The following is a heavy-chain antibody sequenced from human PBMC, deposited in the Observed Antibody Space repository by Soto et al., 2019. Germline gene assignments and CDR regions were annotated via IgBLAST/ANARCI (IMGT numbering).Heavy chain of an antibody. CDR1: GFTFSSYW. CDR2: INIDGSST. D-gene: IGHD3-16*01. J-gene: IGHJ4*02. CDR3: ARGGRGGFDY. Sequence: EVQLVESGGGLVQPGGPLRLSCAASGFTFSSYWMHWVRQAPGKGLVWVSRINIDGSSTNYAESVKGRFTISRDNAKNTVYLQMNSLRAEDTAVYYCARGGRGGFDYWGQGTLVTVSS. V-gene: IGHV3-74*01.